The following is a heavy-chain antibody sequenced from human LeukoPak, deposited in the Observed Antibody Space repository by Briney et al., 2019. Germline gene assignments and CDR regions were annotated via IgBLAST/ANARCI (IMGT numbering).Heavy chain of an antibody. V-gene: IGHV3-23*01. D-gene: IGHD3-10*01. J-gene: IGHJ4*02. CDR2: ISGSGGST. Sequence: GGSLRLSCAASGFTFSSYAMSWVRQAPGKGLEWVSAISGSGGSTYYADSVKGRFTISRDNSKNTLYLQMNSLRAEDTAVYYCAKSLWFGELSLGYYFDYWGQGTLVTVFS. CDR3: AKSLWFGELSLGYYFDY. CDR1: GFTFSSYA.